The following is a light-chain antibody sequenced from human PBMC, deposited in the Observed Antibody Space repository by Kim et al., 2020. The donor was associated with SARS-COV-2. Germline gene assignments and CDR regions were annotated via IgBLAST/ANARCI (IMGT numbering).Light chain of an antibody. CDR2: GAS. Sequence: PGERATPSCRASQSVRSNYLAWYQHKPGEAPRLLIYGASSRATGVPDRFSGSGSGTDFTLTINTLEPEDFAVYYCQQFDSSPPWAFGQGTKVEIK. CDR1: QSVRSNY. V-gene: IGKV3-20*01. CDR3: QQFDSSPPWA. J-gene: IGKJ1*01.